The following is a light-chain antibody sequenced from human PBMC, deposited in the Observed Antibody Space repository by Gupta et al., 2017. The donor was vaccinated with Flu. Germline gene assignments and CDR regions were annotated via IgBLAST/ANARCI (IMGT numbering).Light chain of an antibody. J-gene: IGKJ3*01. Sequence: EIVLTPSPGTLSLSPGERATLSCRASQSVSSSYLAWYQQKPGQAPRLLIYGASSRATGIPDRFSGSGSGTDFTLTISRLEPEDFAVYYCQQYGSSPFTFGHGTKVDIK. CDR1: QSVSSSY. CDR2: GAS. CDR3: QQYGSSPFT. V-gene: IGKV3-20*01.